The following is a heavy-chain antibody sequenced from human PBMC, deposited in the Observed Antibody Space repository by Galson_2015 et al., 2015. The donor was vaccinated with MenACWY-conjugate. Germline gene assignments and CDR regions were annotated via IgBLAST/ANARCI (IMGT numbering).Heavy chain of an antibody. V-gene: IGHV4-39*07. CDR2: IYYSGST. CDR1: GGSISSTNYY. Sequence: ETLSLTCTVSGGSISSTNYYWGWIRPSPGRGLEWIGSIYYSGSTYYNPSLKSRVTISVDTSKNQFSLKLSSVTAADTAVYYCARSFDPGNSRDGFTKYYFDYWGQGPLVTVSS. CDR3: ARSFDPGNSRDGFTKYYFDY. J-gene: IGHJ4*02. D-gene: IGHD5-24*01.